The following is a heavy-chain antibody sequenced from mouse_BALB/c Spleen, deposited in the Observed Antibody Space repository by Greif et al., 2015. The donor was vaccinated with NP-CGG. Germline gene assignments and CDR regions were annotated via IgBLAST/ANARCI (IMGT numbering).Heavy chain of an antibody. J-gene: IGHJ1*01. V-gene: IGHV6-6*01. CDR3: TRWDYWYFDV. Sequence: EVMLVESGGGLVQPGGSMKLSCAASGFTFSDAWMDWVRQSPEKGLEWVAEIRSNANNHATYYAESVKGRFTISRDDSKSSVYLQMNSLRAEDTGIYYCTRWDYWYFDVWGAGTTFTVSS. D-gene: IGHD4-1*01. CDR2: IRSNANNHAT. CDR1: GFTFSDAW.